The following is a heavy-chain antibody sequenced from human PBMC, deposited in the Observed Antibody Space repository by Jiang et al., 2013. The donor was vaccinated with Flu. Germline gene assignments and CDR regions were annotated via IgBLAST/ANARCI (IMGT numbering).Heavy chain of an antibody. Sequence: VQLVESGGGLVQPGGSLRLSCAASGFSFSSYWMSWVRQAPEKGLEWVANIKQDGSEKEYVDSVKGRFTISRDNAKNSLYLQMNSLRVEDSAVYYCAREGVGGFGYWGQGTLVTVSS. V-gene: IGHV3-7*03. CDR1: GFSFSSYW. CDR2: IKQDGSEK. CDR3: AREGVGGFGY. D-gene: IGHD3-10*01. J-gene: IGHJ4*02.